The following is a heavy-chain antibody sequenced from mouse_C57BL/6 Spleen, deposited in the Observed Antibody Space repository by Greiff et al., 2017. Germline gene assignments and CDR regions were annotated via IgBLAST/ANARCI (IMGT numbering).Heavy chain of an antibody. Sequence: VQLQQPGAELVMPGASVKLSCKASGYTFTSYWMQWVKQRPGQGLEWIGEIDPSDSYTNYNQKFKGKATLTVDTSSSTAYMQLNSLTSEDSAVDFCARSFITTVVNFDYWGQGTTLTVSS. CDR1: GYTFTSYW. V-gene: IGHV1-50*01. J-gene: IGHJ2*01. CDR3: ARSFITTVVNFDY. D-gene: IGHD1-1*01. CDR2: IDPSDSYT.